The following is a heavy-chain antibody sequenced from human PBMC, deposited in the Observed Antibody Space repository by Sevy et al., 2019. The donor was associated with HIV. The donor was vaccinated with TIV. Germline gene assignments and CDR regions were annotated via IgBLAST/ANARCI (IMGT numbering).Heavy chain of an antibody. J-gene: IGHJ4*02. CDR3: ARGRGDPRADCFDY. V-gene: IGHV3-21*01. CDR1: GFTFNIYS. D-gene: IGHD2-21*02. Sequence: GGSLRLSCAASGFTFNIYSMNWVRQAPGKGLEWVSSISGSSSYIFYADSAKGRFTISRDNAKNSLYLQMNSLRAEDTAVYYCARGRGDPRADCFDYWGQGTLVTVSS. CDR2: ISGSSSYI.